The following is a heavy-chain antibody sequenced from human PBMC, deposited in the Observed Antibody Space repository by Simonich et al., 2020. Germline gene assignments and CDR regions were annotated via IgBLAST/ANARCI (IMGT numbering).Heavy chain of an antibody. CDR1: GYTFTGYY. Sequence: QVQLVQSGAEVKKPGASVKVSCKASGYTFTGYYMHWVRQAPGQGLEWMGWINPNSGGTNYDQKLQGRVTMTRDTSISTAYMELSRLRSDDTAVYYCARGPRWTGDDAFDIWGQGTMVTVSS. CDR2: INPNSGGT. CDR3: ARGPRWTGDDAFDI. D-gene: IGHD7-27*01. V-gene: IGHV1-2*02. J-gene: IGHJ3*02.